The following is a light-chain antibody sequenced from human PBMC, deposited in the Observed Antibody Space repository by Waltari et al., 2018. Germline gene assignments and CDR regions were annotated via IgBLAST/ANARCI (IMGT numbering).Light chain of an antibody. CDR3: QQSYSTPFT. CDR2: AAS. J-gene: IGKJ3*01. Sequence: DIQMTQSPSSLSASVGDRVTITCRASQSISSYLNWYQQKPGKAPKPLIYAASSWQSGVPSRFSGSGSGTDFTLTISSLQPEDFATYYCQQSYSTPFTFGTGTKVDIK. CDR1: QSISSY. V-gene: IGKV1-39*01.